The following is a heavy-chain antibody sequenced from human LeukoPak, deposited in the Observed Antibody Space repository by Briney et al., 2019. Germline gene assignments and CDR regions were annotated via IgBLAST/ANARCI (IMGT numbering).Heavy chain of an antibody. Sequence: PSETLSLTCTVSGYPISNHNFWGWIRQPPGKGLEWVGTLYHTGNAYYNPSLKSRVTISVDTSNNQFSLRLTSVTAADTGVYFCARALLQDCDNGGSCEAFVSWGQGTPVTVSS. CDR3: ARALLQDCDNGGSCEAFVS. D-gene: IGHD2-15*01. CDR2: LYHTGNA. J-gene: IGHJ5*01. V-gene: IGHV4-38-2*02. CDR1: GYPISNHNF.